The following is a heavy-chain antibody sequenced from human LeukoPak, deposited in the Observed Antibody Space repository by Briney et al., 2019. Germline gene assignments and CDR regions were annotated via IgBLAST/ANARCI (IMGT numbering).Heavy chain of an antibody. V-gene: IGHV3-74*01. Sequence: GGSLRLSCAASGFTFSSYSMNWVRQAHGKGLEWVSRIDPDGSNTTYADSVKGRFTISRDNAKNTLYLQMNSLRAEDTAVYYCARILYCTSISCYSSWGQGTLVTVSS. CDR2: IDPDGSNT. D-gene: IGHD2-2*01. J-gene: IGHJ1*01. CDR1: GFTFSSYS. CDR3: ARILYCTSISCYSS.